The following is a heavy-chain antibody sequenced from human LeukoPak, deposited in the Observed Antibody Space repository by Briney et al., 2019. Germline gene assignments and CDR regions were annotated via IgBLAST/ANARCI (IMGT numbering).Heavy chain of an antibody. V-gene: IGHV3-74*01. D-gene: IGHD1-14*01. J-gene: IGHJ4*02. CDR3: AKPSLGLIDINYFFDH. CDR1: EFTFSSFW. Sequence: PGGSLRLSCAASEFTFSSFWMHWVRQAPGKGLVWVSRINSDGSGIRYADSVKGRFTISRDNAKNTLYLQMNSLRAEDTAVYYCAKPSLGLIDINYFFDHWGQGTLVTVSS. CDR2: INSDGSGI.